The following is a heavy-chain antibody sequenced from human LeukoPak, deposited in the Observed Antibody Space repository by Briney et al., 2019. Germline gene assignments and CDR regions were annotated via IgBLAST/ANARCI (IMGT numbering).Heavy chain of an antibody. J-gene: IGHJ4*02. CDR2: IYHSGST. CDR1: GGSISSGGYY. Sequence: SETLSLTCTVSGGSISSGGYYWSWIRQPPGKGLEWIGYIYHSGSTYYNPSLKSRVTISVDRSKNQFSLKLSSVTAADTAVYYCARANTGCDYWGQGTLVTVSS. V-gene: IGHV4-30-2*01. D-gene: IGHD2/OR15-2a*01. CDR3: ARANTGCDY.